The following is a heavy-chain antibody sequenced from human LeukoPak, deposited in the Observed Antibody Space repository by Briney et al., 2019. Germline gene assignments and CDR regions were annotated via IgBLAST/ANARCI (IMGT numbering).Heavy chain of an antibody. V-gene: IGHV4-30-4*01. CDR1: GGSISSGDYY. CDR3: ARVVVVAATPSWFDP. Sequence: SQTLSLTCTVSGGSISSGDYYWSWIRQPPGKGLEWIGYIYYSGSTYYNPSLKSRVTISVDTSKNQFSLKLSSVTAADTAVYYCARVVVVAATPSWFDPWAREPWSPSPQ. J-gene: IGHJ5*02. D-gene: IGHD2-15*01. CDR2: IYYSGST.